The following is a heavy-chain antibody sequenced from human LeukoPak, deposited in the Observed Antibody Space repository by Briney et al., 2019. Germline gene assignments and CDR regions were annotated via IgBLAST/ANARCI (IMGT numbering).Heavy chain of an antibody. V-gene: IGHV1-8*01. D-gene: IGHD1-7*01. CDR1: GYTFTSYD. Sequence: ASVKVSCKASGYTFTSYDINWVRQATGQGLEWMGWMNPNSGNTGYAQKFQGRVTMTRNTSISTAYMELSSLRSEDTAVYYCARDSGSSITGTTLHYYHYGMDVWGQGTTVTVSS. CDR2: MNPNSGNT. J-gene: IGHJ6*02. CDR3: ARDSGSSITGTTLHYYHYGMDV.